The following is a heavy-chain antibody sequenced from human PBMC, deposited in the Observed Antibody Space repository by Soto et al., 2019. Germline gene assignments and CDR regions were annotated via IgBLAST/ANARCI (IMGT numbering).Heavy chain of an antibody. CDR1: GFTFSSYS. CDR2: ISSSSSYI. Sequence: EVQLVESGGGLVKPGGSLRLSCAASGFTFSSYSMNWVRQAPGKGLEWVSSISSSSSYISYADSVKGRFTLSRDNAKNSLFLQMNSLRAEDTAVYYCARGFEWMTPGDYWGQGTLVTVSS. V-gene: IGHV3-21*01. D-gene: IGHD3-9*01. J-gene: IGHJ4*02. CDR3: ARGFEWMTPGDY.